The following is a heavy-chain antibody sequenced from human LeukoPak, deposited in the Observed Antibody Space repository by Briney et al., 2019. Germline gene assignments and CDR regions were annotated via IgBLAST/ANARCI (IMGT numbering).Heavy chain of an antibody. CDR1: GLSLTNYW. Sequence: EALKISWKGSGLSLTNYWVGWVGQVPRKGLEGIGVIYPGDFDTRYSPSFQGQVTISADKSITTAYLQWSSLKASDTAMYYCAMNFASGSYGPFDYWGQGTLVTVPS. D-gene: IGHD3-10*01. CDR3: AMNFASGSYGPFDY. J-gene: IGHJ4*02. CDR2: IYPGDFDT. V-gene: IGHV5-51*01.